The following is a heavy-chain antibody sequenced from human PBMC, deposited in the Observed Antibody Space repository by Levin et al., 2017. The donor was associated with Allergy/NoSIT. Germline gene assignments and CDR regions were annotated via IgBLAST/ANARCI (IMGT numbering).Heavy chain of an antibody. V-gene: IGHV3-23*01. D-gene: IGHD6-19*01. CDR3: AKKQAGTSGFSFDV. CDR1: GFAFGDYA. Sequence: GASVKVSCAASGFAFGDYAMTWVRQAPGKGLEWVSDITGGGSDTWYGDSVKGRLTVSRDNSKDMLYLELNSLRVEDTGIYYCAKKQAGTSGFSFDVWGQGTTVTVSS. J-gene: IGHJ3*01. CDR2: ITGGGSDT.